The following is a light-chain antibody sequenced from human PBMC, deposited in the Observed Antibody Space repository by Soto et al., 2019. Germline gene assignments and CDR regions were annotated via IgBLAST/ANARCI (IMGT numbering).Light chain of an antibody. J-gene: IGLJ2*01. CDR2: EVS. V-gene: IGLV2-8*01. CDR3: SSYAGSNNKE. Sequence: QSALTQPPSASGSPGQSVTTSCTGTSSDVGGYNYVSWYQQHPGKAPKLMIYEVSKRPSGVPDRFSGSKSGNTASLTVSGLQAEDEADYYCSSYAGSNNKEFGGGTKLTVL. CDR1: SSDVGGYNY.